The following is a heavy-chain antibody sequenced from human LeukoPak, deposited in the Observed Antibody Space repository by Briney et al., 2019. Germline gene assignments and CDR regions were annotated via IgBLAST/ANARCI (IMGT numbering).Heavy chain of an antibody. Sequence: GGSLRLSCVASGFSFDDYGINWVRQVPGKGLEWVAGIRWKSGNIAYADSVKGRFTISRDTAKNSLYLQMNSLRVEDMALYYCAARRGAAAGTDYFDYWGQGALSPSPQ. CDR1: GFSFDDYG. J-gene: IGHJ4*02. CDR2: IRWKSGNI. V-gene: IGHV3-9*03. CDR3: AARRGAAAGTDYFDY. D-gene: IGHD6-13*01.